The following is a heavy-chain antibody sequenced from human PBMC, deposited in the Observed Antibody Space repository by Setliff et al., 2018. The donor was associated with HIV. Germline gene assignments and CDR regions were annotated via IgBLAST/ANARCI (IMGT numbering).Heavy chain of an antibody. V-gene: IGHV3-23*01. CDR2: IGAVGTPT. D-gene: IGHD3-16*01. CDR3: AKDKSYHDYIWGSSVLAY. J-gene: IGHJ4*02. Sequence: PGGSLRLSCAASGFTFSTYAMGWVRQAAGKGLEWVSTIGAVGTPTHYAESVKGRFTISKDNSKNTLFLQMNSLRPEDTAIYYCAKDKSYHDYIWGSSVLAYWGQGTLVTVS. CDR1: GFTFSTYA.